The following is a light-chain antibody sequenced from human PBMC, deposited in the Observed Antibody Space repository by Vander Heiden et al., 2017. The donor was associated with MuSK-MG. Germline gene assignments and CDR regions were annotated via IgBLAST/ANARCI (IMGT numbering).Light chain of an antibody. Sequence: DVQMTQSPSTLSASVGDRVTITCRASQSISNWLAWYQQKPGTAPNLLMYKASSLDSGAPARFSGSGSGTDFPLTISSLQPDDFASYYCQQDSSYPRTFGQGTKVEIK. J-gene: IGKJ1*01. V-gene: IGKV1-5*03. CDR2: KAS. CDR1: QSISNW. CDR3: QQDSSYPRT.